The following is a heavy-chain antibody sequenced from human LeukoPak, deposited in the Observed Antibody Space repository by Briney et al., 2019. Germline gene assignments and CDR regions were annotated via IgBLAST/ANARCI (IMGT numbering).Heavy chain of an antibody. CDR1: GGSISTGGYY. CDR3: ARDVTGGSYFDY. D-gene: IGHD2-15*01. V-gene: IGHV4-31*03. CDR2: IYYSGTT. Sequence: PSQTLSLTCTVSGGSISTGGYYWSWIRQYPGKGLEWIGYIYYSGTTHYNPSPRSRVGMSVDTSKNQFSLKLISVTAADTAVYYCARDVTGGSYFDYWGPGTLVTVSS. J-gene: IGHJ4*02.